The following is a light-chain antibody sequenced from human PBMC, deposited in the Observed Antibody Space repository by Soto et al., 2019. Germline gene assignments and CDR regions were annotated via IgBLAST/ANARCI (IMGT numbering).Light chain of an antibody. V-gene: IGKV1-5*01. Sequence: DIQMTQSPSTLSASVGASVTITCRASQRISRWLAWYQQKPGKAPKLLIYDASSLESGVPSRFSGSGSGTEFTLTISRLEPEDFAVYYCQQYGSSGTFGQGTKVDIK. CDR1: QRISRW. CDR2: DAS. CDR3: QQYGSSGT. J-gene: IGKJ1*01.